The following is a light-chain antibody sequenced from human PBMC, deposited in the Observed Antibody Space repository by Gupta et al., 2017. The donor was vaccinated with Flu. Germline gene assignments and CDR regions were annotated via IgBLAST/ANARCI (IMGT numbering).Light chain of an antibody. CDR3: QQRTNWPPSIT. Sequence: LSLSPGERATLPCRASQSISTHLAWYQQKPGHSPRLLIYDASSRDTGIPARFSGSGSGTDFTLTISSLEPEDSAVYYCQQRTNWPPSITFGQGTRLEIK. V-gene: IGKV3-11*01. J-gene: IGKJ5*01. CDR1: QSISTH. CDR2: DAS.